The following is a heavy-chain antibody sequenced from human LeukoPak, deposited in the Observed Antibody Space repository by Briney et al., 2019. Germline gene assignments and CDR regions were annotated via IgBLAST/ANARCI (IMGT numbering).Heavy chain of an antibody. Sequence: SETLSLTCTVSGGSVSSGRYYWTWIREPPGKGLEWIGYIYSTGITNYNPSLKSRVTISLDTSKSQFSLKLSSVTAADSAVYYCASGSYYNYYFDSWGQGTLVTVSS. CDR2: IYSTGIT. J-gene: IGHJ4*02. D-gene: IGHD1-26*01. CDR1: GGSVSSGRYY. CDR3: ASGSYYNYYFDS. V-gene: IGHV4-61*01.